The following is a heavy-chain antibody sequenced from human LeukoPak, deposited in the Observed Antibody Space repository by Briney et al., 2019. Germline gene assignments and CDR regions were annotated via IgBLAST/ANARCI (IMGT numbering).Heavy chain of an antibody. J-gene: IGHJ6*02. V-gene: IGHV3-74*01. Sequence: GGSLRLSCAASGFTFSSYWMHWVRQAPGKGLVWVSRIKHEGSSTSYADSVKGRFTISRDNAKSALYLQMNSLRVEDTAVYYCASTMVTSMDVWGQGTTVTVSS. D-gene: IGHD4-17*01. CDR3: ASTMVTSMDV. CDR2: IKHEGSST. CDR1: GFTFSSYW.